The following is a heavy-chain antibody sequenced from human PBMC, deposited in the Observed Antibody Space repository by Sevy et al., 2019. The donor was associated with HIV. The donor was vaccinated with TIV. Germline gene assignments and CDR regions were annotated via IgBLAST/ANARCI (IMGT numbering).Heavy chain of an antibody. D-gene: IGHD3-3*01. Sequence: GGSLRLSCAASGFNFRTYSMNWVRQAPGKGLEWLSSISDDIRYIYYSDSVKGRFTISRANAKNLLFLQMNNLRVEDTAIYYCARDFTIFGVVSGIDYWGQRNLVTVSS. V-gene: IGHV3-21*04. J-gene: IGHJ4*02. CDR3: ARDFTIFGVVSGIDY. CDR2: ISDDIRYI. CDR1: GFNFRTYS.